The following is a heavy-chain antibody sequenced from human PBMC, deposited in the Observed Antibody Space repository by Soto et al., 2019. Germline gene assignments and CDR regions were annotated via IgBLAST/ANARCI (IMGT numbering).Heavy chain of an antibody. CDR3: AKGAGYYDFWSGYRLTYYYGMDV. D-gene: IGHD3-3*01. CDR1: GFTFSGYG. J-gene: IGHJ6*02. CDR2: ISYDGSNK. Sequence: GGALRLSCAGSGFTFSGYGMHWVRQAPGKGLEWVAVISYDGSNKYYADSVKGRFTISRDNSKNTLYLQMNSLRAEDTAVYYCAKGAGYYDFWSGYRLTYYYGMDVWGQGTTVTVSS. V-gene: IGHV3-30*18.